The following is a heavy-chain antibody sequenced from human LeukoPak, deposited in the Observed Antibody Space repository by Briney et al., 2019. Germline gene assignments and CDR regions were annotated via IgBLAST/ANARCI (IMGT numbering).Heavy chain of an antibody. CDR3: ARIGYSSSRWFYLGAFDV. J-gene: IGHJ3*01. D-gene: IGHD1-26*01. CDR1: GYSISNGYY. Sequence: PSETLSLTCAVSGYSISNGYYWGWIRQPPGKGLEWIGTINYNGNTQYNVSVKSRVTISLDTSKNHLSLKLSSVAAADTAVYYCARIGYSSSRWFYLGAFDVWGQGTMVTVSS. CDR2: INYNGNT. V-gene: IGHV4-38-2*01.